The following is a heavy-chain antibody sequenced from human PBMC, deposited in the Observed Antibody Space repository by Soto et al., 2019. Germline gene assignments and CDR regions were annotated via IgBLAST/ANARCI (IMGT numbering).Heavy chain of an antibody. Sequence: ASVKVSCKASGGTFSSYAISWVRQAPGQGLEWMGGIIPIFGTANYAQKFQGRVTITADESTSTAYMELSSLRSEDTAVYYCARGLSTYYYDSSGYYDGYFDYWGQGTLVTVSS. V-gene: IGHV1-69*13. J-gene: IGHJ4*02. CDR2: IIPIFGTA. CDR3: ARGLSTYYYDSSGYYDGYFDY. CDR1: GGTFSSYA. D-gene: IGHD3-22*01.